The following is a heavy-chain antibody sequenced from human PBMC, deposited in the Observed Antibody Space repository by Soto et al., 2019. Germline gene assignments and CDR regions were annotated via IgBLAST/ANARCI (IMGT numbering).Heavy chain of an antibody. CDR1: GYTFTSYD. CDR2: MNPNSGNT. V-gene: IGHV1-8*01. CDR3: ARGPPDIVVCPYYYYYMDV. Sequence: ASVKVSCKASGYTFTSYDINWVRQATGQGLEWMGWMNPNSGNTGYAQKFQGRVTMTRNTSISTAYMELSSLRSEDTAVYYCARGPPDIVVCPYYYYYMDVWGKGTTVTVSS. D-gene: IGHD2-15*01. J-gene: IGHJ6*03.